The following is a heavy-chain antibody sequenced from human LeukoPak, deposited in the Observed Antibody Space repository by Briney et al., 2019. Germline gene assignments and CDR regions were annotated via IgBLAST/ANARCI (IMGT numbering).Heavy chain of an antibody. Sequence: ASVRVSCKTSGFTFSTSTIQWVRQTRGQPLEWIAWISVGSEIKNYAQSLQGRLTMTRDMSTSTAYMELRSLRSDDTAVYYCARDGGYSGSYGDYWGQGTLVTVSS. CDR1: GFTFSTST. V-gene: IGHV1-58*02. CDR2: ISVGSEIK. D-gene: IGHD1-26*01. CDR3: ARDGGYSGSYGDY. J-gene: IGHJ4*02.